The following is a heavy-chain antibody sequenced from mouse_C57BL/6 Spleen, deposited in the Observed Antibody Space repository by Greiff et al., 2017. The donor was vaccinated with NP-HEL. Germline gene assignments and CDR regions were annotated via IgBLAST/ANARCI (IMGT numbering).Heavy chain of an antibody. CDR3: TPWHVKGYFDV. CDR2: IRNKANNHAT. D-gene: IGHD3-1*01. V-gene: IGHV6-6*01. CDR1: GFTFSDAW. J-gene: IGHJ1*03. Sequence: EVKLVESGGGLVQPGGSMKLACAASGFTFSDAWMDWVRQSPEKGLEWVAEIRNKANNHATYYAESVKGRFTISRDDSKSSVYLQMNSLRAEDTGIYYCTPWHVKGYFDVWGTGTTVTVSS.